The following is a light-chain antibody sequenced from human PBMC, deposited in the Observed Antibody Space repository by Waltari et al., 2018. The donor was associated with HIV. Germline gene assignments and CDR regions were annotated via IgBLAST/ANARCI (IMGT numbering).Light chain of an antibody. Sequence: SYELTQPPSVSVSPGQTARLTCSGDALPKKYASWYQQKSGQAPVLVIYVDTKRPSGIPERFSGSSSGTMATLTISGAQVEDEADYYCYSTDSSGNHRVFGGGTKLTVL. V-gene: IGLV3-10*01. J-gene: IGLJ3*02. CDR2: VDT. CDR3: YSTDSSGNHRV. CDR1: ALPKKY.